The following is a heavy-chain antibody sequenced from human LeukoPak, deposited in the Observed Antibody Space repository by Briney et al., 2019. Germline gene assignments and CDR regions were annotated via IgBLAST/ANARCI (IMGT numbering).Heavy chain of an antibody. CDR1: GYSISTGYY. Sequence: PSETLSLTCTVSGYSISTGYYWGWIRQPPGKGLEWIGSMYHSGSTYYNPSLKSRVTMSADTSKNQFSLKLNSVTAADTAVYFCARGRVSSSTWYSTYYYYFYMDVWGKGTTVTVSS. CDR2: MYHSGST. J-gene: IGHJ6*03. V-gene: IGHV4-38-2*02. D-gene: IGHD6-13*01. CDR3: ARGRVSSSTWYSTYYYYFYMDV.